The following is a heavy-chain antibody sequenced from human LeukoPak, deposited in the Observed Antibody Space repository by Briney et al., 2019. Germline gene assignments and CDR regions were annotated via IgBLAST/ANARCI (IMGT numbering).Heavy chain of an antibody. CDR3: ARSHRVVGATRDDAFDI. CDR1: GGAISSYD. D-gene: IGHD1-26*01. J-gene: IGHJ3*02. CDR2: IYYSGST. V-gene: IGHV4-59*08. Sequence: SETLSLTCTVSGGAISSYDWSWIRQPPGKGLEWIGYIYYSGSTTYTPSLKSRVTISVDTSKNQFSLKLSSVTAADTAVYYCARSHRVVGATRDDAFDIWGQGTMVTVSS.